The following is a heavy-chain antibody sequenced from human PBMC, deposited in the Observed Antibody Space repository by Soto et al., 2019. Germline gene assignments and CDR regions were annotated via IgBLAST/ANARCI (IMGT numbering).Heavy chain of an antibody. V-gene: IGHV4-31*01. J-gene: IGHJ4*02. Sequence: QVQLQESGPGLVKPSQTLSLTCTVSGGSISSGGYYWSWIRQHPGKGLEWIGYIYYSGTTYYTPSLKSLVTISLDTSKNQFSLKLSSVTAADTAVYYCARAAATGTFIFDYWGQGTLVTVSS. D-gene: IGHD6-13*01. CDR1: GGSISSGGYY. CDR3: ARAAATGTFIFDY. CDR2: IYYSGTT.